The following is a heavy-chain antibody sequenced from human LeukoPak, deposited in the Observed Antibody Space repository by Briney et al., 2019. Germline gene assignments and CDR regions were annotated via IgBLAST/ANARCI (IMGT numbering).Heavy chain of an antibody. J-gene: IGHJ5*02. Sequence: GGSLRLSCAASGFTFSSYSMNWVRQAPGKGLEWVSYISSSSSTIYYADSVKGRFTISRDNAKNSLYLQMNSLRAEDTAVYYCASSSGGGEDWFDPWGQGTLVTVSS. CDR3: ASSSGGGEDWFDP. CDR2: ISSSSSTI. D-gene: IGHD6-6*01. V-gene: IGHV3-48*04. CDR1: GFTFSSYS.